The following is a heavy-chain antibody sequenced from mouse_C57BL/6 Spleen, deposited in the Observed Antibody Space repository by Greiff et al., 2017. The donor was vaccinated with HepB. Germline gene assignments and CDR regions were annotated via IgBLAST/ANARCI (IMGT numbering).Heavy chain of an antibody. D-gene: IGHD1-1*01. V-gene: IGHV3-6*01. CDR2: ISYDGSN. J-gene: IGHJ3*01. Sequence: EVQVVESGPGLVKPSQSLSLTCSVTGYSITSGYYWNWIRQFPGNKLEWMGYISYDGSNNYNPSLKNRISITRDTSKNQFFLKLNSVTTEDTATYYCARGHYGSSSAWFAYWGQGTLVTVSA. CDR1: GYSITSGYY. CDR3: ARGHYGSSSAWFAY.